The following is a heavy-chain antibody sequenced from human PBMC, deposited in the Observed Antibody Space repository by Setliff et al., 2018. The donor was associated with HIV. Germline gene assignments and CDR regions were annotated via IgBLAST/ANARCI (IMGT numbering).Heavy chain of an antibody. Sequence: ASVKVSCKVYGYTLSELSIHWVRQAPGKGLEWMGGFHPENGERIYAQKFQGRVTMTEDTSTDTAYMELSSLRSEDTAVYYCAIGVLQFDDWGQGTLVTVSS. CDR1: GYTLSELS. V-gene: IGHV1-24*01. CDR2: FHPENGER. J-gene: IGHJ4*02. CDR3: AIGVLQFDD.